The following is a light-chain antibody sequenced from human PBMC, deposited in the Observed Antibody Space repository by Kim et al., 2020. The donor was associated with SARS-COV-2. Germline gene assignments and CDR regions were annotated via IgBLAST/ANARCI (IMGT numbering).Light chain of an antibody. Sequence: GQKVTISCYGRASNIGTNPVSWYRHLPGTAPRILIYDTKKRPSGISDRFSASKSGSSATLDITGLQTEDEADFYCATWDTPLATLLFGGGTKVTVL. CDR1: ASNIGTNP. CDR3: ATWDTPLATLL. J-gene: IGLJ2*01. CDR2: DTK. V-gene: IGLV1-51*01.